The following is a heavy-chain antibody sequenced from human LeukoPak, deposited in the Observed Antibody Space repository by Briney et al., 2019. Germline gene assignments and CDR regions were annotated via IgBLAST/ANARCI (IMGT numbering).Heavy chain of an antibody. V-gene: IGHV4-59*01. J-gene: IGHJ4*02. CDR2: IYYSGST. D-gene: IGHD3-22*01. CDR1: SGSISSYY. Sequence: SETLSLTCTVSSGSISSYYWSWIRQPPGKGLEWIGYIYYSGSTNYNPSLKSRVTISVDTSKNQFSLRLSSVTAADTAVYYCARDTYYYDSSGYPVGYFDYWGQGTLVTVSS. CDR3: ARDTYYYDSSGYPVGYFDY.